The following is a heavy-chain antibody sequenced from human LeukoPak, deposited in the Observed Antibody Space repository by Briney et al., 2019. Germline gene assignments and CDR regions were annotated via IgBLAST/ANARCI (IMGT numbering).Heavy chain of an antibody. V-gene: IGHV3-30*03. CDR2: ISYDGGNQ. J-gene: IGHJ2*01. CDR1: GFTFRSYG. Sequence: PGRSLRLSCAASGFTFRSYGMHWVRQAPGKGLEWVAVISYDGGNQYYADSVKGRFTISRDNSKNTLYLQMNSLRAEDTAAYYCARVGDYGGNWAWYFDLWGRGTLVTVSS. CDR3: ARVGDYGGNWAWYFDL. D-gene: IGHD4-23*01.